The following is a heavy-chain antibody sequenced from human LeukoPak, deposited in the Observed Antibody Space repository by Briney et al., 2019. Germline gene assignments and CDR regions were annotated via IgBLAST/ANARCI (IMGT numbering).Heavy chain of an antibody. CDR3: ARRHSSGSN. J-gene: IGHJ4*02. V-gene: IGHV3-66*02. CDR2: IYSGGIT. Sequence: GGSLRLSCAASGFTVNTNYMTWVRQAPGKGLEWVAVIYSGGITYYADSVKGRFTISRDNSKNTLYLQMNSLRPEDTAIYSCARRHSSGSNWGQGTLVSVSS. D-gene: IGHD6-19*01. CDR1: GFTVNTNY.